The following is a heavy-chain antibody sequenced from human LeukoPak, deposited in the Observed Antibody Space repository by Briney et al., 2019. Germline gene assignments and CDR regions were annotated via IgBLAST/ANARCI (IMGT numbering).Heavy chain of an antibody. CDR2: IIPIFGTA. CDR3: ASGGTYYDILTGYYRDYYFDY. J-gene: IGHJ4*02. Sequence: SVKVSCKASGGTFSSYAISWVRQAPGQGLEWMGGIIPIFGTANYAQKFQGRVTITADESTSTAYMELSSPRSEDTAVYYCASGGTYYDILTGYYRDYYFDYWGQGTLVTVSS. D-gene: IGHD3-9*01. CDR1: GGTFSSYA. V-gene: IGHV1-69*13.